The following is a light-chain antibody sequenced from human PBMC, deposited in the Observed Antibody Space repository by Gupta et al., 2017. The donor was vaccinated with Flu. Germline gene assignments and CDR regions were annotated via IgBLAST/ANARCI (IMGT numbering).Light chain of an antibody. CDR3: QQVNSYPFT. CDR1: QGISSS. CDR2: AAS. V-gene: IGKV1-9*01. J-gene: IGKJ3*01. Sequence: DIQLTQSPSFLSASVGDRVIITCRASQGISSSLPWYQQKPGKAPKLLIYAASTLHSGVPSRFSGSGSGTEFTLTIRRLQPEDFATYYCQQVNSYPFTFGPGTKVDIK.